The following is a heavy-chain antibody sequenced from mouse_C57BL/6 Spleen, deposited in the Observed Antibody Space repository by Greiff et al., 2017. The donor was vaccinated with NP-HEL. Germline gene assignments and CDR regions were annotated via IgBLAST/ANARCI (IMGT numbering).Heavy chain of an antibody. V-gene: IGHV1-53*01. Sequence: VQLQQPGTELVKPGASVKLSCKASGYTFTSYWMHWVKQRPGQGLEWIGNINPSNGGTNYNEKFKSKATLTVDKSSSTAYMQLSSLTSEDSAVYYCARSLYGYDAGDVYFDVWGTGTTVTVSS. CDR1: GYTFTSYW. CDR3: ARSLYGYDAGDVYFDV. D-gene: IGHD2-2*01. CDR2: INPSNGGT. J-gene: IGHJ1*03.